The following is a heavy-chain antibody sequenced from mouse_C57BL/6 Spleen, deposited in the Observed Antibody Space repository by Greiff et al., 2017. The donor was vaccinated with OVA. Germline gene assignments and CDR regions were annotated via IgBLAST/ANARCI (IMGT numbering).Heavy chain of an antibody. Sequence: EVQLVESGGGLVQPGGSLKLSCAASGFTFSDYYMYWVRQTPEKRLEWVAYISNGGGSTYYPDTVKGRFTISRDNAKNTLYLQMSRLKSEDTAMYYCARRSNYYAMDYWGQGTSVTVSS. CDR3: ARRSNYYAMDY. V-gene: IGHV5-12*01. CDR1: GFTFSDYY. CDR2: ISNGGGST. J-gene: IGHJ4*01.